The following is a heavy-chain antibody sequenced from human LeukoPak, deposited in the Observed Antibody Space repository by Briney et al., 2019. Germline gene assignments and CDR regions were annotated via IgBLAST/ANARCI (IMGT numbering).Heavy chain of an antibody. CDR2: IYYSWGT. CDR1: GYSISTSNW. Sequence: SETLSLTCAVSGYSISTSNWWGWIRQPPGKGLEWLGYIYYSWGTYYNPSLKGRVIMSGDTSKNQFSLDLSFVTAADTAVYYCARSPYRVDDAPVRDYGDYRGLYFDLWGRGTLVTVSA. V-gene: IGHV4-28*01. J-gene: IGHJ2*01. D-gene: IGHD4-17*01. CDR3: ARSPYRVDDAPVRDYGDYRGLYFDL.